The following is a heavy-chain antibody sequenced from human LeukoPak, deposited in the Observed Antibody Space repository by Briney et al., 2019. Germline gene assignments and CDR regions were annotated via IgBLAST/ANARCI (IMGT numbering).Heavy chain of an antibody. D-gene: IGHD5-12*01. V-gene: IGHV3-7*01. CDR1: GLSFRNYW. CDR3: ARDRGHSGYDLYDY. Sequence: QPGGSLRLSCAASGLSFRNYWMGWVRQAPGKGLEGVANIKHEGREIYYVDSVEGRFTISSDTAKDPLYLQMNSLRVEDTAVYYCARDRGHSGYDLYDYWGQGTLVTVSS. J-gene: IGHJ4*02. CDR2: IKHEGREI.